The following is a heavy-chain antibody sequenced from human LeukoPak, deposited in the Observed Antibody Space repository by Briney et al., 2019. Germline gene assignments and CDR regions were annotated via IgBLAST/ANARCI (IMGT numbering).Heavy chain of an antibody. J-gene: IGHJ4*02. D-gene: IGHD3-16*01. CDR2: IKHDGSEK. Sequence: GGSLRLSCVASGFPFDRYWMSWVRQAPGKELEWVANIKHDGSEKNFVDSVKGRFTISRDNAENSLFLQMNSLRADDTAVYFCARQPIYEAYFDFWGQGALVTVSS. V-gene: IGHV3-7*01. CDR3: ARQPIYEAYFDF. CDR1: GFPFDRYW.